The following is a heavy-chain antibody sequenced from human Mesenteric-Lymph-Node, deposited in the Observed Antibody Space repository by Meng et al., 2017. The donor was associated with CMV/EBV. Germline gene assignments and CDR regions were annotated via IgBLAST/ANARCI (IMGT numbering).Heavy chain of an antibody. CDR2: ISSSSSYI. J-gene: IGHJ4*02. Sequence: GESLKISCAASGFTFSSYSMNWVRQAPGKGLEWVSSISSSSSYIYYADSVKGRFTISRDNAKNSLSLQMNSLRAEDTAVYFCARARGIDFDFWGQGVLVTVSS. D-gene: IGHD1-14*01. CDR1: GFTFSSYS. CDR3: ARARGIDFDF. V-gene: IGHV3-21*01.